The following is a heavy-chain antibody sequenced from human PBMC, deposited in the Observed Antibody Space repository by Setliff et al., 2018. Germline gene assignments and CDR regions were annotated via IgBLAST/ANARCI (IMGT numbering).Heavy chain of an antibody. Sequence: SVKVSCKASGYTFTNYGITWVRQAPGQGLEWMGAIIPIFGTPNYAQKFQDRVTITAGVSTSTAYMELSSLRSDDTAVYYCARDGAYCTKTACQRLSGGEFWGQGTLVTVSS. CDR3: ARDGAYCTKTACQRLSGGEF. J-gene: IGHJ4*02. CDR2: IIPIFGTP. D-gene: IGHD2-8*01. V-gene: IGHV1-69*13. CDR1: GYTFTNYG.